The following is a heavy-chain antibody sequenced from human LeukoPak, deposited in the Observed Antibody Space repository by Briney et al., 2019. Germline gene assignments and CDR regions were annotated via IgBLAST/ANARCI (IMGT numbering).Heavy chain of an antibody. V-gene: IGHV3-23*01. Sequence: GGSVRLSCAASGFTFSSYAMNWVRQAPGKGLEWVSAISGSGAGTYYADSVKGRFTISRDNSKNTLYLQMNSLRAEDAAVYYCAKEVSRVTTFYFDYWGQGTLVTVSS. CDR2: ISGSGAGT. CDR3: AKEVSRVTTFYFDY. J-gene: IGHJ4*02. D-gene: IGHD4-17*01. CDR1: GFTFSSYA.